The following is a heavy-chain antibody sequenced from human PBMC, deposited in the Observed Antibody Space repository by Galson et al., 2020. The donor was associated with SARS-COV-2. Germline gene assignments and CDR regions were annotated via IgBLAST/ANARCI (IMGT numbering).Heavy chain of an antibody. J-gene: IGHJ3*01. Sequence: NSGGSLRLTCAASGFPFDTYTMTWVRQAQGKGLESVSFISSGSSYISYADSVRGRFTISRDNANHTVSLQMNSLRAEDKALYFCARQYDGRSQDGFDVWGQGTMVTVSS. D-gene: IGHD1-26*01. CDR2: ISSGSSYI. V-gene: IGHV3-21*01. CDR1: GFPFDTYT. CDR3: ARQYDGRSQDGFDV.